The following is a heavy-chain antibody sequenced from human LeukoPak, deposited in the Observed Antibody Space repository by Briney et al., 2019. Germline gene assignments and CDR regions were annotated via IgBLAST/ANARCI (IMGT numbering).Heavy chain of an antibody. V-gene: IGHV3-9*03. CDR1: GFTFDDYA. CDR2: ISWCSGSI. J-gene: IGHJ4*02. CDR3: AKGYSSGWGPFDY. D-gene: IGHD6-19*01. Sequence: GRSLRLSCAASGFTFDDYAMHWVRQAPGKGLEWVSGISWCSGSIDYADSVKGRFTISRHNAKNSLYLHLNSLRAEDMALYYCAKGYSSGWGPFDYWGQGTLVTVSS.